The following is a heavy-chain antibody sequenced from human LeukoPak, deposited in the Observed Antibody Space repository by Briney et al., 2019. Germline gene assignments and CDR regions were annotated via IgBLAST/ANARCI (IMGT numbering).Heavy chain of an antibody. V-gene: IGHV4-34*01. J-gene: IGHJ5*02. CDR1: GGSFSGYY. CDR3: ARHSPTYNWFDP. Sequence: PSETLSLTCAVYGGSFSGYYWSWIRQPPGKGLEWIGEINHSGSTNYNPSLKSRVTISVDTSKNQFSLKLSSVTAADTAVYYCARHSPTYNWFDPWGQGTLVTVSS. D-gene: IGHD2-21*01. CDR2: INHSGST.